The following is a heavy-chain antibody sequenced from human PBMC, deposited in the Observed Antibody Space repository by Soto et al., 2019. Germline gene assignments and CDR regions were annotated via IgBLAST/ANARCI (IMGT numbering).Heavy chain of an antibody. CDR3: ARGNALDV. CDR2: TYYRSKWFH. Sequence: TLSRTCAISGDSVSSDITSWNWIRQSPSRGLEWLGRTYYRSKWFHDYAASVKSRITINPDTSKNQFSLELNSMTPEDTAVYYCARGNALDVWGQGTVVT. V-gene: IGHV6-1*01. D-gene: IGHD3-10*01. J-gene: IGHJ3*01. CDR1: GDSVSSDITS.